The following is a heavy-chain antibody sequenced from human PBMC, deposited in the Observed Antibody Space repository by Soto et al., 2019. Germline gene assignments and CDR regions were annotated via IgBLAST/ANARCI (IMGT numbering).Heavy chain of an antibody. CDR1: GFTFSSYS. V-gene: IGHV3-21*01. Sequence: GGSLRLSCAASGFTFSSYSMNWVRQAPGKGLEWVSSISSSSSYIYYADSVKGRFTISRDNAKNSLYLQMNSLRAEDTAVYYCARDSLRVPDAFDIWGQGTMVTVSS. J-gene: IGHJ3*02. CDR2: ISSSSSYI. CDR3: ARDSLRVPDAFDI.